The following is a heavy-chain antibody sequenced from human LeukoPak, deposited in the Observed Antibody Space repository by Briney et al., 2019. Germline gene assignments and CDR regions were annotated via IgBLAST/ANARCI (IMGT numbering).Heavy chain of an antibody. D-gene: IGHD3-22*01. J-gene: IGHJ4*02. CDR3: AKAPLGSGYYYHFDY. CDR2: ISYDGSNK. Sequence: PGGSLRLSCEASGFTFSSYGMHWVRQAPAKGLEWVAVISYDGSNKYYADSVKGRFTISRDNSKNTLYLQMNSLRAEDTAVYYCAKAPLGSGYYYHFDYWGQGTLVTVSS. V-gene: IGHV3-30*18. CDR1: GFTFSSYG.